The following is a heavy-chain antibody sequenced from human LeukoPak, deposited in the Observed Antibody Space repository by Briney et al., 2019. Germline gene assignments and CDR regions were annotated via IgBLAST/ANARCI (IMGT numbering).Heavy chain of an antibody. J-gene: IGHJ4*02. Sequence: PSETLSLTCTVSGGSISSSSHYWGWIRQPPGKGLEWIGYIYYTGSTNYNPSLKSRVTMFVDMSKNQFSLRLSSVTAADTAVYYCARHRAYSSSSPFDYWGQGTLVTVSS. D-gene: IGHD6-6*01. CDR3: ARHRAYSSSSPFDY. CDR1: GGSISSSSHY. V-gene: IGHV4-61*05. CDR2: IYYTGST.